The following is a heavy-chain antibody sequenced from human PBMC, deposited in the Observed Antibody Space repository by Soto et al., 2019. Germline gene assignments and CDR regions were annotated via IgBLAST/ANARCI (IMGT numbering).Heavy chain of an antibody. V-gene: IGHV3-23*01. CDR2: ISGSGSST. J-gene: IGHJ4*01. Sequence: WIRKTPGKGLEWVSSISGSGSSTHYADSVKGRFTISRDNSKNTLYLQLNSLRAEDTAVYYGEQGRAARSYYFDYLLHRSLVTVTS. D-gene: IGHD2-15*01. CDR3: EQGRAARSYYFDY.